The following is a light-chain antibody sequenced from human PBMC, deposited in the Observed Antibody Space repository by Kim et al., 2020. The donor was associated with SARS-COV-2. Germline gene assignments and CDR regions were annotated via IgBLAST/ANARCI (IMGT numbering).Light chain of an antibody. V-gene: IGKV3D-20*01. Sequence: SPGERASLSCGDRRSVSSSYLAWYQQKPGLAPRLLIYDASSGATGIPDRFSGSGSGTDFTLTISRLEPEDFAGYYCQQYGSSPRTFGQGTKVDIK. CDR3: QQYGSSPRT. CDR2: DAS. J-gene: IGKJ1*01. CDR1: RSVSSSY.